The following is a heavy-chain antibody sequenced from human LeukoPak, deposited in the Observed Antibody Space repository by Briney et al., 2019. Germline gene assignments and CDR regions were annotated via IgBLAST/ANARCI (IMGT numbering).Heavy chain of an antibody. CDR2: IYHTGST. J-gene: IGHJ4*02. D-gene: IGHD7-27*01. CDR1: GGSISSSNW. CDR3: ASRKLGNDY. V-gene: IGHV4-4*02. Sequence: PSETLSLTCAVSGGSISSSNWWSWIRQSPGKGLEWIGYIYHTGSTSYSPSLKSRVTISADTSQNQFSLKLSSVTAADTAVYYCASRKLGNDYWGQGTLVTVSS.